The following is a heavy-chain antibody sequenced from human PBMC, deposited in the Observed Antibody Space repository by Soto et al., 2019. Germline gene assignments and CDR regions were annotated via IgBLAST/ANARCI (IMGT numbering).Heavy chain of an antibody. CDR1: GGSISSGGYY. D-gene: IGHD3-22*01. CDR3: AREDRDYYDRSGYYQ. J-gene: IGHJ4*02. V-gene: IGHV4-31*03. CDR2: IYYSVST. Sequence: SETLSLTCTVSGGSISSGGYYWSWIRQHPGKGLEWIGYIYYSVSTNYNPSLKSRVTISVDTSKNQFSLKLSPVTAADTAVYYCAREDRDYYDRSGYYQWGQGTLVTVSS.